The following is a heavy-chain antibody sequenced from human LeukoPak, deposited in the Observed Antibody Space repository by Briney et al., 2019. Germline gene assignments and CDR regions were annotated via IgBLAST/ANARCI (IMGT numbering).Heavy chain of an antibody. CDR2: IIPIFGTA. CDR1: GGTFSSYA. V-gene: IGHV1-69*13. J-gene: IGHJ6*02. D-gene: IGHD3-9*01. CDR3: ARDRYYDILTGYYHGMDV. Sequence: SVKVSCKASGGTFSSYAISWVRQAPGQGLEWMGGIIPIFGTANYAQKFQGRVTITADESTNTAYMELSSLRSEDTAVYYCARDRYYDILTGYYHGMDVWGQGTTVTVSS.